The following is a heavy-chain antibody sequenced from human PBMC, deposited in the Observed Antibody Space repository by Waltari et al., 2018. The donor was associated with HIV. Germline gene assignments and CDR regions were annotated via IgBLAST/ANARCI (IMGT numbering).Heavy chain of an antibody. V-gene: IGHV2-5*02. CDR2: IYWDDDK. CDR1: GFSLTTSGVG. Sequence: QITLKESGPTLVKPTQTLTLTCTFSGFSLTTSGVGVGWIRQPPGKALEWLAVIYWDDDKRYSPSLKSRRTITKDTSKNQVALRVTNMDPVDTGTYYCAHRSSGHFDYWGQGTLITVSS. CDR3: AHRSSGHFDY. J-gene: IGHJ4*02.